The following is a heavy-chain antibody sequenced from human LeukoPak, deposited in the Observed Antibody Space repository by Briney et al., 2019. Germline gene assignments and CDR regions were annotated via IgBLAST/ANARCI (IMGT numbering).Heavy chain of an antibody. CDR1: EFTFSTYS. V-gene: IGHV3-48*01. CDR3: ARDGFSTSHAFDL. CDR2: ISDSGSTT. D-gene: IGHD6-13*01. Sequence: QAGGSLRLSCITSEFTFSTYSMNWVRQAPGKGLEWVSYISDSGSTTQYADSMKGRFTISRDNAKNSLYLQMTSLRAEDTDVYYCARDGFSTSHAFDLWGQGTMVTVSS. J-gene: IGHJ3*01.